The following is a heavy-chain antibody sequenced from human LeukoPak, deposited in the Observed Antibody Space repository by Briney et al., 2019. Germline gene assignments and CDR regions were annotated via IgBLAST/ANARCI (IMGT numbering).Heavy chain of an antibody. Sequence: RTGGSLRLSCAASGLTFSSYAMSWVRQAPGKGLEWVSAISGSGGSTYYADSVKGRFTISRDNSKNTLYLQMNSLRAEDTAVYYCAKGLYSSSSSYFQHWGQGTLVTVSS. CDR2: ISGSGGST. CDR1: GLTFSSYA. V-gene: IGHV3-23*01. CDR3: AKGLYSSSSSYFQH. J-gene: IGHJ1*01. D-gene: IGHD6-6*01.